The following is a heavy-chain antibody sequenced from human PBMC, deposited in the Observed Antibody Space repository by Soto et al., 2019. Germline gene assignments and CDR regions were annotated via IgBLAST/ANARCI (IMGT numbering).Heavy chain of an antibody. V-gene: IGHV4-34*01. CDR2: INHSGST. Sequence: SETLSLTCRVYVGSFSGYYWSWIRQPPGKGLEWIGEINHSGSTNYNPSLKSRVTISVDTSKNQFSLKLSSVTAADTAVYYCARNGSYYDFWSGYYFGGGMDVWGQGTTVTVSS. CDR3: ARNGSYYDFWSGYYFGGGMDV. J-gene: IGHJ6*02. D-gene: IGHD3-3*01. CDR1: VGSFSGYY.